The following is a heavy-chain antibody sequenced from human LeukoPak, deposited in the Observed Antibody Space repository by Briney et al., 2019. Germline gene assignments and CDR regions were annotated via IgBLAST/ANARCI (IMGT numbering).Heavy chain of an antibody. CDR2: INHVGST. CDR3: ARDDWFDP. V-gene: IGHV4-34*01. J-gene: IGHJ5*02. Sequence: SETLSLTCAVYGGSFSSYYWSWIRQLPGKGLEWIGEINHVGSTNYNPTLKSRVTISVDTSKNQYSLKLSSVTAADTAVYYCARDDWFDPWGQGTLVTVSS. CDR1: GGSFSSYY.